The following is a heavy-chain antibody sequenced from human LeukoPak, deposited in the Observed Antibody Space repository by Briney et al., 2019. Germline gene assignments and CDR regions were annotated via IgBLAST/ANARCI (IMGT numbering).Heavy chain of an antibody. D-gene: IGHD3-22*01. Sequence: GGSLRLSCAASGFTFSSYWMPWVRQAPGKGLVWVSRIKSDGSTRYADSVKGRFTVSRDNAKNTVSLQMNSLRAEDTGVYYCARAPSEIGGYYPEYFRHWGQGTLVIVSS. CDR1: GFTFSSYW. CDR3: ARAPSEIGGYYPEYFRH. J-gene: IGHJ1*01. V-gene: IGHV3-74*01. CDR2: IKSDGST.